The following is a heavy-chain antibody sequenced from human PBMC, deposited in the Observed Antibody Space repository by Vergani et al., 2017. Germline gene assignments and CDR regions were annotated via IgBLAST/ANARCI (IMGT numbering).Heavy chain of an antibody. V-gene: IGHV3-30*18. CDR2: ISYDGSNK. J-gene: IGHJ4*02. D-gene: IGHD6-19*01. CDR3: AKVSSGWDYYFDY. Sequence: VQLLQSGGGVIQPGGSVRLSCAASGFTFSSYGMHWVRQAPGKGLEWVAVISYDGSNKYYADSVKGRFTISRDNSKNTLYLQMNSLRAEDTAVYYCAKVSSGWDYYFDYWGQGTLVTVSS. CDR1: GFTFSSYG.